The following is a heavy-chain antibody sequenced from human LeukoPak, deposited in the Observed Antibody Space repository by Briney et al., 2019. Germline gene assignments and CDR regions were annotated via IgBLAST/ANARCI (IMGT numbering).Heavy chain of an antibody. CDR3: ARDTKGVFDY. CDR1: GGSISRGGYY. J-gene: IGHJ4*02. CDR2: IYYSGST. V-gene: IGHV4-31*03. Sequence: SETLSLTCTVSGGSISRGGYYWSWIRQHPGKGLEWIGYIYYSGSTYYNPSLKSRVTISVDTSKNQFSLKLSSVTAADTAVYYCARDTKGVFDYWGQGTLVTVSS. D-gene: IGHD2-2*01.